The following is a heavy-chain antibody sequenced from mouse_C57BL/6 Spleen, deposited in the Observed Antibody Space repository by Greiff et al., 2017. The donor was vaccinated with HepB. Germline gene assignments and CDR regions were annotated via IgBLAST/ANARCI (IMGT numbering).Heavy chain of an antibody. D-gene: IGHD4-1*01. CDR3: ARTGTGDAMDY. V-gene: IGHV5-9*01. Sequence: EVMLVESGGGLVKPGGSLKLSCAASGFTFSSYTMPWVRQTPEKRLEWVATISGGGGNTYYPDSVKGRFTISRDNAKNTLYLQMSSLRSEDTSLYDCARTGTGDAMDYWGQGTSVTVSS. CDR1: GFTFSSYT. CDR2: ISGGGGNT. J-gene: IGHJ4*01.